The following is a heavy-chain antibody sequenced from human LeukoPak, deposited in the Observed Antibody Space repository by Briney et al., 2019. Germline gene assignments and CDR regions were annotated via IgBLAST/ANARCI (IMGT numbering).Heavy chain of an antibody. CDR2: IYTSGST. V-gene: IGHV4-61*02. J-gene: IGHJ4*02. CDR3: ARAMSGYYSDAFDI. CDR1: GGSISSGSYY. D-gene: IGHD2/OR15-2a*01. Sequence: PSETLSLTCTVSGGSISSGSYYWSWIRQPAGKGLEWIGRIYTSGSTNYNPSLKSRVTISVDTSKNQFSLKLSSVTAADTAVYYCARAMSGYYSDAFDIWGQGTLVTVSS.